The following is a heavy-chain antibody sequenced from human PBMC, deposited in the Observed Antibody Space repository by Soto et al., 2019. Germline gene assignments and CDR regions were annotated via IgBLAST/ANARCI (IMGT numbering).Heavy chain of an antibody. CDR3: AIVDRQLWLGYFDY. D-gene: IGHD5-18*01. CDR2: IYYSGST. V-gene: IGHV4-31*03. J-gene: IGHJ4*02. CDR1: GGSISSGGYY. Sequence: SETLSLTCTVSGGSISSGGYYWSWIRQHPGKGLEWIGYIYYSGSTYYNPSLKSRVTISVDTSKNQFSLKLSSVTAADTAVYYCAIVDRQLWLGYFDYWGQGTLVTVSS.